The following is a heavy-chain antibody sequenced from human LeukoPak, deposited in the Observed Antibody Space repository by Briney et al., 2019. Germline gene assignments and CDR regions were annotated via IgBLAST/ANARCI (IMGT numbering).Heavy chain of an antibody. Sequence: PSETLSLTCTVSGGSISSYYWSWIRQPPGKGLEWIGYIHHSGSTKYNPSLESRVTISGDASKWQFSLKLTSVTAADTAAYYCASEDIAGTGIDYWGQGTLVTVSS. J-gene: IGHJ4*02. CDR1: GGSISSYY. CDR3: ASEDIAGTGIDY. D-gene: IGHD1-1*01. CDR2: IHHSGST. V-gene: IGHV4-59*08.